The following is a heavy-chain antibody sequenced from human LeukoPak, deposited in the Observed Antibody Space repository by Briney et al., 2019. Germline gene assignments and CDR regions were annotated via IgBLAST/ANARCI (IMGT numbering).Heavy chain of an antibody. V-gene: IGHV1-24*01. CDR3: TTVDCSGASCSVGYFDY. Sequence: ASVKVSCKVSGYTPTDLSIDWVRQAPGKGLEWMGGFDPEDGEIIYARKFQGRVTMTEDTSTDTAYMELSSLRSEDTAVYYCTTVDCSGASCSVGYFDYWGQGTLVTVSS. J-gene: IGHJ4*02. CDR1: GYTPTDLS. D-gene: IGHD2-15*01. CDR2: FDPEDGEI.